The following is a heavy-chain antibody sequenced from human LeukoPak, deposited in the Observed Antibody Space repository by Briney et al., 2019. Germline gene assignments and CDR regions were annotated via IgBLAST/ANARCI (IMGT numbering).Heavy chain of an antibody. D-gene: IGHD4-11*01. CDR2: IIPIFGTA. V-gene: IGHV1-69*13. CDR3: ARGAHYSSYPRGAFDI. CDR1: GGTFSSYA. Sequence: GASVKVSCKASGGTFSSYANSWVRQAPGQGLEWMGGIIPIFGTANYAQKFQGRVTITADESTSTAYMELSSLRSEDTAVYYCARGAHYSSYPRGAFDIWGQGTMVTVSS. J-gene: IGHJ3*02.